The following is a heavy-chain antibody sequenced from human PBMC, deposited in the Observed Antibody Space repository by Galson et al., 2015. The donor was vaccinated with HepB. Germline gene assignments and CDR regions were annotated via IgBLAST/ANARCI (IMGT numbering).Heavy chain of an antibody. CDR1: GGTFSSYA. CDR3: ARGYYYDSSGYPRDWFDP. D-gene: IGHD3-22*01. J-gene: IGHJ5*02. Sequence: SVKVSCKASGGTFSSYAISWVRQAPGQGLEWMGGIIPIFGTANYAQKFQGRVTITADKSTSTAYMELSSLRSEDTAVYYCARGYYYDSSGYPRDWFDPWGQGTLVTVSS. CDR2: IIPIFGTA. V-gene: IGHV1-69*06.